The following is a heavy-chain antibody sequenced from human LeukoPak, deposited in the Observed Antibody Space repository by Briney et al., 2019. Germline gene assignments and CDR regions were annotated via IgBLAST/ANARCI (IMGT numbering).Heavy chain of an antibody. CDR1: GGSISSGGYY. D-gene: IGHD3-3*01. V-gene: IGHV4-31*03. Sequence: SETLSLTCTVSGGSISSGGYYWSWIRQHPGKGLEWIGYIYYSGSTYYNPSLKSRVTISVDTSKNQFSLKLSSVTAADTAVYYCARGVTYYDFWSGPNNWFDPWGQGTLVTVSS. J-gene: IGHJ5*02. CDR3: ARGVTYYDFWSGPNNWFDP. CDR2: IYYSGST.